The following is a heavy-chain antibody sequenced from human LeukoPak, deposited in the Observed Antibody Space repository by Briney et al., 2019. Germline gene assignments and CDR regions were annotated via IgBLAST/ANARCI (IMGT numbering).Heavy chain of an antibody. CDR3: ARGRNRYYYGSFDY. D-gene: IGHD3-10*01. Sequence: SETLSLTCTVSGYSISSGYYWGWIRQPPGKGLEWIGEINHSGSTNYNPSLKSRVTISIDTSKNQFSLKLSSVTAADTAVYYCARGRNRYYYGSFDYWGQGTLVTVSS. J-gene: IGHJ4*02. CDR2: INHSGST. CDR1: GYSISSGYY. V-gene: IGHV4-38-2*02.